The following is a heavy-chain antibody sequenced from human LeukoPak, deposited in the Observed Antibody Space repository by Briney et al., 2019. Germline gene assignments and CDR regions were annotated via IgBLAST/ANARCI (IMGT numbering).Heavy chain of an antibody. CDR2: IISSSSYR. V-gene: IGHV3-21*01. D-gene: IGHD4-17*01. CDR1: GFTYSSYS. CDR3: ARDNDYGVDY. J-gene: IGHJ4*02. Sequence: GGSLRLSCAASGFTYSSYSLNWVRQVPGKGLEWVSYIISSSSYRHYADSVKGRFTISRDNAKNSLYLQMDSLRAEDTAVYYCARDNDYGVDYWGQGTLVTV.